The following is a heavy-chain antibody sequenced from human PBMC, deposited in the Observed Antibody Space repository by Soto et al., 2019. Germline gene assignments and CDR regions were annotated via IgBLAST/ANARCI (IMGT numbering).Heavy chain of an antibody. Sequence: EASVKVSCKASGYTLTSYAMHWVRQAPGQRLEWMGWINAGNGNTKYSQKFQGRVTITRDTSASTAYMELSSLRSEDTAVYYCARDGIYYYYGMDVWGQGTTVTVSS. V-gene: IGHV1-3*01. D-gene: IGHD2-21*01. CDR1: GYTLTSYA. CDR3: ARDGIYYYYGMDV. J-gene: IGHJ6*02. CDR2: INAGNGNT.